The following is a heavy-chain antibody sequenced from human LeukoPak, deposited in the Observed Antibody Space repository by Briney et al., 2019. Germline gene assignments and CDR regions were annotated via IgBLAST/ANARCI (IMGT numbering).Heavy chain of an antibody. CDR3: ARDRTGNDSIDS. CDR1: GFIFSNYA. Sequence: GGSLTLSCAASGFIFSNYAMHWVRQAPGKGLEWVAVISYDGSRKYYADSVKGRFTIARDNSENTVYLQMNSLRAEETAVYYCARDRTGNDSIDSWGQGTLVTVSS. D-gene: IGHD1-1*01. V-gene: IGHV3-30-3*01. J-gene: IGHJ4*02. CDR2: ISYDGSRK.